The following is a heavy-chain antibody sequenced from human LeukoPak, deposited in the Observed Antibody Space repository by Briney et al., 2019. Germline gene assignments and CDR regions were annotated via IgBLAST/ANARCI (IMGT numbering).Heavy chain of an antibody. V-gene: IGHV3-21*01. CDR2: ISSSSSYV. CDR3: ARGSTSYYDFWSGYSDEDY. J-gene: IGHJ4*02. Sequence: GGSLRLSCAASGFTFGSSVMSWVRQAPGKGLEWVSSISSSSSYVYYADSVKGRFTISRDNAKNSLYLQMNSLRAEDTAVYYCARGSTSYYDFWSGYSDEDYWGQGTLVTVSS. CDR1: GFTFGSSV. D-gene: IGHD3-3*01.